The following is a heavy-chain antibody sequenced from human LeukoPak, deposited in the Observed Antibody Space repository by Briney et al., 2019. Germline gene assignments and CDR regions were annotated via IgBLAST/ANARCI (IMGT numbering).Heavy chain of an antibody. Sequence: ASVKVSCKASGYTFTGYYMHWVRQAPGQGLEWMGRVNPNSGGTNYAQKFQGRVTMTRDTSITTAYMELSRLRSDDTAVYYCARDRAEYGGNSLGYWGQGTLVTVSS. CDR3: ARDRAEYGGNSLGY. V-gene: IGHV1-2*06. J-gene: IGHJ4*02. D-gene: IGHD4-23*01. CDR1: GYTFTGYY. CDR2: VNPNSGGT.